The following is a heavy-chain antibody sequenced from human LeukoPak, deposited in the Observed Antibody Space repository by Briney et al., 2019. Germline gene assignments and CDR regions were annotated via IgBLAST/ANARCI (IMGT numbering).Heavy chain of an antibody. Sequence: PSETLSLTCTVSGGSISSYYWSWIRQPPGKGLEWIGYIYYSGSTNYNPSLKSRVTISVDTSKNQFSLKLSSVTAADTAVYYCAGSDYSGSSSTWGQGTLVTVSS. CDR2: IYYSGST. D-gene: IGHD2-2*01. V-gene: IGHV4-59*08. J-gene: IGHJ5*02. CDR3: AGSDYSGSSST. CDR1: GGSISSYY.